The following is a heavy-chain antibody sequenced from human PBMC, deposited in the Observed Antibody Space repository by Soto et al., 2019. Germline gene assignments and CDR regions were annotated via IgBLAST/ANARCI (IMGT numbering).Heavy chain of an antibody. J-gene: IGHJ2*01. CDR2: INAGNGNT. CDR1: GYTFTSYA. D-gene: IGHD5-18*01. CDR3: ARTYQDTAMDTYWYFDL. V-gene: IGHV1-3*01. Sequence: ASVKVSCKASGYTFTSYAMHWVRQAPGQRLEWMGWINAGNGNTKYSQKFQGRVTITRDTSASTAYMELSSLRSEDTAVYYCARTYQDTAMDTYWYFDLWGRGTLVTVSS.